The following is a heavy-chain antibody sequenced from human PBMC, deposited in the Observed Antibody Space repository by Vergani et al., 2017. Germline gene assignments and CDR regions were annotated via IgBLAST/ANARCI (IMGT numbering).Heavy chain of an antibody. Sequence: QVQLVESGGGLVKPGGSLRLSCAASGFTFSDYYMSWIRQAPGKGLEWVSYISSSGSTIYYADSVKGRFTISRDNAKNSLYLQMNSLRAEDTAVYYCARGFFDHDFWSGYHYYGMDVWGQGTTVTVSS. D-gene: IGHD3-3*01. CDR2: ISSSGSTI. CDR3: ARGFFDHDFWSGYHYYGMDV. V-gene: IGHV3-11*04. CDR1: GFTFSDYY. J-gene: IGHJ6*02.